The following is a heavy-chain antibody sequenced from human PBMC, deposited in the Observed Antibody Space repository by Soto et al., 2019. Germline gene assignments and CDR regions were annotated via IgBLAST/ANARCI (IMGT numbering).Heavy chain of an antibody. V-gene: IGHV3-21*01. D-gene: IGHD2-15*01. J-gene: IGHJ4*02. CDR3: ARGGYCSGGSCYSYCGGDCYFDY. CDR2: ISSSSSYI. CDR1: GFTFSSYS. Sequence: GGSLRLSCAASGFTFSSYSMNWVRQAPGKGLEWVSSISSSSSYIYYADSVKGRFTISRDNAKNSLYLQMNSLRAEDTAVYYCARGGYCSGGSCYSYCGGDCYFDYWGQGTLVTVSS.